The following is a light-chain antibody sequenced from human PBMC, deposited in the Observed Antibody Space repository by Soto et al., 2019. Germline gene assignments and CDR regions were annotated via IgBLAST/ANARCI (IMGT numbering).Light chain of an antibody. CDR1: QSVISNY. CDR2: GAS. V-gene: IGKV3-20*01. CDR3: QQYGSSPT. Sequence: EIVFTQSPGTLSFSPGERATLSCRASQSVISNYLAWYQQKPGLAPRFLIYGASSRATGIPDRFSGSGSGTDFTLTISRLEPEDFAVYYCQQYGSSPTFGQGTKV. J-gene: IGKJ1*01.